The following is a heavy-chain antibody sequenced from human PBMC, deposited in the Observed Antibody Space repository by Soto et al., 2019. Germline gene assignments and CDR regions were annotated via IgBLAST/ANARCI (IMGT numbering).Heavy chain of an antibody. Sequence: PGGSLRLSWAAAGFTFSSYGMHWVRQAPGTGLEWVAVMSYDGSKYYADTVKGRFTISRDNSKNTLYLQINSPRPEDTAVYYCAKDFTPWFGDYFYYYYGMDVWGQGTTVTVSS. CDR3: AKDFTPWFGDYFYYYYGMDV. V-gene: IGHV3-30*18. CDR1: GFTFSSYG. CDR2: MSYDGSK. D-gene: IGHD4-17*01. J-gene: IGHJ6*02.